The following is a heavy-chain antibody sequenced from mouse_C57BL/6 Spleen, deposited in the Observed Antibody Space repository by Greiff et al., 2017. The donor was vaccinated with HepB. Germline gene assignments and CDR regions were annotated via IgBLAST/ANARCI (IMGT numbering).Heavy chain of an antibody. J-gene: IGHJ3*01. CDR2: IYPGNSDT. Sequence: EVQLQQSGTVLARPGASVKMSCKTSGYTFTSYWMHWVKQRPGQGLEWIGAIYPGNSDTSYNQKFKGKAKLTAVTSASTAYMELSSLTNEDSAVYYCTRLVPLYYDYGGVFAYWGQGTLVTVSA. V-gene: IGHV1-5*01. CDR1: GYTFTSYW. CDR3: TRLVPLYYDYGGVFAY. D-gene: IGHD2-4*01.